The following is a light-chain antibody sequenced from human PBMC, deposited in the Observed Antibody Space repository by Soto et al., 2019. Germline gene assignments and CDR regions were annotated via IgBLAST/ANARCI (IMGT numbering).Light chain of an antibody. CDR2: DAS. J-gene: IGKJ4*01. CDR1: QTVRNDY. Sequence: VLSQSAGTLSLSTGERATLSCRASQTVRNDYLAWYQQKPGQAPRLLIYDASNRAAGIPARFSGSGSGTDFTLTISSLEPEDFAVYYCQQRSNWPLTFGGGTKVDIK. V-gene: IGKV3-11*01. CDR3: QQRSNWPLT.